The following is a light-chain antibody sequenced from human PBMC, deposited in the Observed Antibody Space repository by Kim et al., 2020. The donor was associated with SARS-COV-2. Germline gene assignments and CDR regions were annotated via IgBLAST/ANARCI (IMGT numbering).Light chain of an antibody. CDR2: KAS. CDR1: QSIGGW. CDR3: QEYHSYPLT. Sequence: DIQMTQSPSTLSASVGDRVTITCRASQSIGGWLAWYQQKPGKAPNLLISKASSLESGVPSRFSGSGSATEFTLTISSPQPDDFATYYCQEYHSYPLTFGGGTKLEIK. J-gene: IGKJ4*01. V-gene: IGKV1-5*03.